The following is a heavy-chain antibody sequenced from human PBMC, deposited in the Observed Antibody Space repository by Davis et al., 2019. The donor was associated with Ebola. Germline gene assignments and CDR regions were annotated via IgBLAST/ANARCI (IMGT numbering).Heavy chain of an antibody. Sequence: GESLKISCATSGFPFSNYAMHWARQTPDKGLVRVAVASHDGTTTYYEDSVKGRFTISRDNSKNTLYLQLNRLRTEDTAVYFCARAVPGKEDLDLWGQGTLVTVSS. D-gene: IGHD6-19*01. V-gene: IGHV3-30*04. CDR2: ASHDGTTT. CDR3: ARAVPGKEDLDL. CDR1: GFPFSNYA. J-gene: IGHJ4*02.